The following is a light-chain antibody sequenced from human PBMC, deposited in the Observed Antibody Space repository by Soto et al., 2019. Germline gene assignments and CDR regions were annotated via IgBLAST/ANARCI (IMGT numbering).Light chain of an antibody. J-gene: IGLJ1*01. Sequence: VLTQPASLSGSPGQSITISCTGTSSDIGGYNYVSWFQQHPGKAPKLMISDVSNRPSGVSNRFSGSKSGNTASLTISGLQAEDEADYYCSSYTSGSTFYVFGTGTKVTVL. V-gene: IGLV2-14*01. CDR1: SSDIGGYNY. CDR2: DVS. CDR3: SSYTSGSTFYV.